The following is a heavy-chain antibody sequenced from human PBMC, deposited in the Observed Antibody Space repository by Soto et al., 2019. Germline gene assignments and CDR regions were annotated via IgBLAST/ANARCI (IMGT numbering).Heavy chain of an antibody. CDR2: ISGSAGST. Sequence: PGGSLRLSCAASGFTFSSYAMSWVRQAPGKGLEWVSAISGSAGSTYYADSVKGRFTISRDNSKNTLYLQMNSLRAEDTAVFYCRKDLCPYSPAGGEFDSWGQGTLVTVSS. J-gene: IGHJ4*02. CDR1: GFTFSSYA. CDR3: RKDLCPYSPAGGEFDS. V-gene: IGHV3-23*01. D-gene: IGHD3-16*01.